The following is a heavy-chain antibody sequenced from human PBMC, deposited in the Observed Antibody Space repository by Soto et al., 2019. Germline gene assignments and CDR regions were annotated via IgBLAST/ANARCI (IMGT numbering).Heavy chain of an antibody. Sequence: GASVKVSCKAYGYTFPRYYMHWVRQAPGQGIEWMGIINPSGGSTSYAQKFQGRVTMTRATSTSTAYMERSSLRSEDTAVYYCARAYDDDSSGYYYYWGQGALVTVSS. D-gene: IGHD3-22*01. CDR2: INPSGGST. CDR1: GYTFPRYY. CDR3: ARAYDDDSSGYYYY. J-gene: IGHJ4*02. V-gene: IGHV1-46*01.